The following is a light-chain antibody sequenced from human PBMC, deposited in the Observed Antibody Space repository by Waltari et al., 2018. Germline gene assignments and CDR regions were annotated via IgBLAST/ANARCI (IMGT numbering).Light chain of an antibody. CDR1: NNDVCVHNF. Sequence: QAALTQPAPVSGSPGPSITLPCTGTNNDVCVHNFVSWYQQHPGKAPKLMIYAVNKRPSGVSDRFSGSRSGNTASLTISGLQAEDEADYYCSSYTTSNTWVFGGGTKLTVL. CDR2: AVN. V-gene: IGLV2-14*03. J-gene: IGLJ3*02. CDR3: SSYTTSNTWV.